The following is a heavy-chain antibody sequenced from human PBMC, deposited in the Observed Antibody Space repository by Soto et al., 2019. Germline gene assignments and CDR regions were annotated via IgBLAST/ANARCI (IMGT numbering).Heavy chain of an antibody. CDR3: ANWLLQEHAFDI. CDR1: GFTFSGKKY. V-gene: IGHV3-53*01. J-gene: IGHJ3*02. Sequence: DVQLVESGGGLIQPGGSLRLSCAASGFTFSGKKYLTWVRQAPGKGLEWVSALYSTDGTYYADSVKGRFSTSKDNTKNTFYLKLNSLRPDDTAVYHCANWLLQEHAFDIWGLGTMVTVSS. CDR2: LYSTDGT. D-gene: IGHD2-15*01.